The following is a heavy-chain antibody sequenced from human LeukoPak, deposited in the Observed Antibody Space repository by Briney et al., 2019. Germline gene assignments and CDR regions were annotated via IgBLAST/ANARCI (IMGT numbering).Heavy chain of an antibody. CDR1: GFTFSSYS. V-gene: IGHV3-21*01. Sequence: GGSLRLSCAASGFTFSSYSMNWVRQAPGKGLEWVSSISSSSSYIYYADSVKGRFTISRDNAKNSLYLQMNSLRAEDTAVYYCARDLLVGATSVFYWGQGTLVTVSS. CDR3: ARDLLVGATSVFY. D-gene: IGHD1-26*01. CDR2: ISSSSSYI. J-gene: IGHJ4*02.